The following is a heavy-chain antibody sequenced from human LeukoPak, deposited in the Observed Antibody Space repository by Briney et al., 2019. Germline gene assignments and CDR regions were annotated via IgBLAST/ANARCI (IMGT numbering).Heavy chain of an antibody. V-gene: IGHV1-46*01. D-gene: IGHD6-13*01. Sequence: ASVKVSCKASGYTFTSYYMHWVRQAPGQGLEWMGIINPSGGSTSYAQKFQGRVTMTRDMSISTAYMELSRLRSDDTAVYYCARAPELVLLNDAFDIWGQGTMVTVSS. CDR3: ARAPELVLLNDAFDI. CDR1: GYTFTSYY. CDR2: INPSGGST. J-gene: IGHJ3*02.